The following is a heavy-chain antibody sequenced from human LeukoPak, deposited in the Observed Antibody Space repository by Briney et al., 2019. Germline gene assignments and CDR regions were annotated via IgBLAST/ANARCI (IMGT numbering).Heavy chain of an antibody. Sequence: PSETLSLTCTVSGGSISSYYWSWIRQPAGKGLEWIGRIYTSGSTNYNPSLKSRVTMSVDTSKNQFSLNLTSVTAADTAVYYCARGGSVDTPMIKAAVSWGQGTLVTVSS. CDR2: IYTSGST. D-gene: IGHD5-18*01. J-gene: IGHJ4*02. CDR1: GGSISSYY. V-gene: IGHV4-4*07. CDR3: ARGGSVDTPMIKAAVS.